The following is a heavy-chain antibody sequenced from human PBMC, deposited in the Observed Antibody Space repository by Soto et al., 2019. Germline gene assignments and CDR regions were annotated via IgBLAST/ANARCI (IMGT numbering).Heavy chain of an antibody. J-gene: IGHJ3*02. CDR1: GGSISTYY. V-gene: IGHV4-59*01. Sequence: PSETLSLTCSVSGGSISTYYWSWIRQAPGKRLEWLGYIFHSGATNYNPSLESRVTMSVDTSKSQLSLRLTSVTAADTGVYYCARALMGSFDAFDIWGQGTTVTVSS. D-gene: IGHD3-16*01. CDR2: IFHSGAT. CDR3: ARALMGSFDAFDI.